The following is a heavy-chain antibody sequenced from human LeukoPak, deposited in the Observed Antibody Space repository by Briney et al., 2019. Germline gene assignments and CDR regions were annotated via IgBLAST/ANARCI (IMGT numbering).Heavy chain of an antibody. V-gene: IGHV1-2*02. Sequence: ASVKVSCKASGYTFTGYYMHWVRQAPGQGLAWMGWINPNSGGTNYAQKFQGRVTMARDTSISTAYMELSRLRSDDTAVYYCARDRRVGYCSSTSCLNWFDPWGQGTLVTVSS. CDR3: ARDRRVGYCSSTSCLNWFDP. CDR1: GYTFTGYY. D-gene: IGHD2-2*01. J-gene: IGHJ5*02. CDR2: INPNSGGT.